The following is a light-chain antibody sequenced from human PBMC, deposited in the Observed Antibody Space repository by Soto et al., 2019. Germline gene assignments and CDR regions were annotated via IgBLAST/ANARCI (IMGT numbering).Light chain of an antibody. CDR2: STK. CDR1: SGSVSTTYY. CDR3: VLYMSSGISV. V-gene: IGLV8-61*01. J-gene: IGLJ3*02. Sequence: QTVVTQEPSFSVSPGGTVTLTCGLSSGSVSTTYYPSWYQQTPGQAPRTLIYSTKTRSSGVPDRFSGSILGNKAALTITGAQADDEPDYYCVLYMSSGISVFGGGTQLTVL.